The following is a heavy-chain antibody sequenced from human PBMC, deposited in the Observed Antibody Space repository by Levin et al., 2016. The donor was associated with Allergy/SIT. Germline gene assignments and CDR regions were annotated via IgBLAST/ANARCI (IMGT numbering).Heavy chain of an antibody. J-gene: IGHJ3*02. D-gene: IGHD2-15*01. CDR1: GGSFSGYY. CDR2: INHSGST. Sequence: SETLSLTCAVYGGSFSGYYWSWIRQPPGKGLEWIGEINHSGSTNYNPSLKSRVTISVDTSKNQFSLKLSSVTAADTAVYYCARRPGHCSGGSCYRDAFDIWGQGTMVTVSS. V-gene: IGHV4-34*01. CDR3: ARRPGHCSGGSCYRDAFDI.